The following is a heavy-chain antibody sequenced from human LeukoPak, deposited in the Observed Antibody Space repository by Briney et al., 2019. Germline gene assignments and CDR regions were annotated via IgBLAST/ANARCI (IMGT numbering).Heavy chain of an antibody. CDR2: IIPIFGTA. V-gene: IGHV1-69*05. CDR1: GGTFSSYA. Sequence: SSVKVSCKASGGTFSSYAISWVRQAPGQGLEWMGGIIPIFGTANYAQKFQGRVTITTDESTSTAYIGLSSLRSEATAVYYCAGFGPLSTGIQLVIFDYWGQGTLVTVSS. CDR3: AGFGPLSTGIQLVIFDY. D-gene: IGHD1-1*01. J-gene: IGHJ4*02.